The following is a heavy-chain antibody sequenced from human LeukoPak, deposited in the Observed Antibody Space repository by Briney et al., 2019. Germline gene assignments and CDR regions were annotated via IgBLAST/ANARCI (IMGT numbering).Heavy chain of an antibody. D-gene: IGHD3-9*01. Sequence: GGSLRLSCAASGFSFSNYWMHWVRQAPRKGLGWVSRINSDGSRTTYADSVKGRFTISRDNAKNTLYLQMNSLRAEDTAVYYCATDNRRALGILPGYYDGSAYFDYWGQGTLVTVSS. V-gene: IGHV3-74*01. CDR3: ATDNRRALGILPGYYDGSAYFDY. CDR1: GFSFSNYW. J-gene: IGHJ4*02. CDR2: INSDGSRT.